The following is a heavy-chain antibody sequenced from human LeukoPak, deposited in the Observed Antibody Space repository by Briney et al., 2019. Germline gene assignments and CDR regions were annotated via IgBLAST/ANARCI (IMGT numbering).Heavy chain of an antibody. CDR2: IYYSGST. CDR1: GGSISTYY. D-gene: IGHD2-15*01. CDR3: VRGYSFGPYGMDV. Sequence: TSETLSLTCTVSGGSISTYYWSWIRQPPGKGLEWIGYIYYSGSTNYNPSLKSRVTISVDTSKNQFSLKLSSVTAADTAVYFCVRGYSFGPYGMDVWGQGTTVTVSS. J-gene: IGHJ6*02. V-gene: IGHV4-59*01.